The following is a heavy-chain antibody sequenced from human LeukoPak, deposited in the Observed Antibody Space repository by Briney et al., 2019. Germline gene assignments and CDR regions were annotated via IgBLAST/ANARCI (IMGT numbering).Heavy chain of an antibody. CDR2: ISGSGGST. J-gene: IGHJ4*02. D-gene: IGHD5-18*01. CDR1: GFTFSSYA. CDR3: AKDQYSYGHGAYYFDY. Sequence: PGGSLRLSCAASGFTFSSYAMSWVRQAPGKGLEWVSAISGSGGSTYYADSVKGRFTISRDNSKNTLYLQMNSLRAEDTAVYYCAKDQYSYGHGAYYFDYWGQGTLVTVSS. V-gene: IGHV3-23*01.